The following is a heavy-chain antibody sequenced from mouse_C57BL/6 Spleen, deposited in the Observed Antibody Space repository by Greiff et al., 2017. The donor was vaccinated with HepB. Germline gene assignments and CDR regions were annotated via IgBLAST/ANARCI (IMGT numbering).Heavy chain of an antibody. Sequence: VKLQESGAELVKPGASVKISCKASGYAFSSYWMNWVKQRPGKGLEWIGQIYPGDGDTNYNGKFKGKATLTADKSSSTAYMQLSSLTSEDSAVYFCARNYYGNFYAMDYWGQGTSVTVSS. CDR2: IYPGDGDT. D-gene: IGHD2-1*01. CDR1: GYAFSSYW. V-gene: IGHV1-80*01. CDR3: ARNYYGNFYAMDY. J-gene: IGHJ4*01.